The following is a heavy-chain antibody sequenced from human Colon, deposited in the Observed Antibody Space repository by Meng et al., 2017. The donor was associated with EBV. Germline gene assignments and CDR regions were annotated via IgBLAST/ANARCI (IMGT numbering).Heavy chain of an antibody. J-gene: IGHJ4*02. Sequence: QVRMQVSGPRLVKPSPALSLTCTASGGSINSCDYYWSWIRQPPGKGLAWIGYIYYTRSTYYNPTLKSRVTISMYTSKNQFSLRLSSVTAADTAVYYGARNYYFDYWGQGTLVTVSS. CDR2: IYYTRST. CDR1: GGSINSCDYY. V-gene: IGHV4-30-4*01. CDR3: ARNYYFDY.